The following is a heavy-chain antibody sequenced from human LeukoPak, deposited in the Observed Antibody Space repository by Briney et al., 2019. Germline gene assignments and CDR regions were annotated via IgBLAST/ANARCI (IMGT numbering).Heavy chain of an antibody. CDR3: SRHGLLPGDH. CDR2: IRTKANNYAT. D-gene: IGHD2-21*02. Sequence: PGGSLKLSCAASGFTFSGYNVHWVRQASGKGLDWVGHIRTKANNYATAYAASVKGRFTISRDDSKNTAYLQMNSLKIEDTAVYYCSRHGLLPGDHWGRGHVVTVSS. J-gene: IGHJ1*01. CDR1: GFTFSGYN. V-gene: IGHV3-73*01.